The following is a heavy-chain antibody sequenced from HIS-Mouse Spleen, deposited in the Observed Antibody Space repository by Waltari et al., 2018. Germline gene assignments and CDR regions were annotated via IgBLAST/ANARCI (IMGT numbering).Heavy chain of an antibody. D-gene: IGHD6-13*01. CDR2: IHYIGGT. Sequence: QLQLQESGPGLVKPSETLSLTCTVSGCSISSSSYYWGWIRQPPGKGLEGIGSIHYIGGTYYNPSRKSRVTISVETSKNQFSLKLSSVTAADTAVYYCAREIPYSSSWYDWYFDLWGRGTLVTVSS. CDR1: GCSISSSSYY. V-gene: IGHV4-39*07. J-gene: IGHJ2*01. CDR3: AREIPYSSSWYDWYFDL.